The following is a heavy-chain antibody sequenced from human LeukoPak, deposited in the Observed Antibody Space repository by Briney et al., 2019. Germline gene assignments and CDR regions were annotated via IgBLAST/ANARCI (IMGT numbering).Heavy chain of an antibody. D-gene: IGHD6-13*01. CDR2: ISAYNGNT. CDR1: GYTFTSYG. V-gene: IGHV1-18*01. CDR3: ARDPSSSSWPPFDY. J-gene: IGHJ4*02. Sequence: ASVKVSCKASGYTFTSYGISWVRQAPGQGLEXXXWISAYNGNTNYAQKLQGRVTMTTDTSTSTAYMELRSLRSDDTAVYYCARDPSSSSWPPFDYWGQGTLVTVSS.